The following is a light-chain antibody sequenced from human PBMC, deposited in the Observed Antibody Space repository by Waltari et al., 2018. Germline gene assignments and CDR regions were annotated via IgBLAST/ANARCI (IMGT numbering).Light chain of an antibody. V-gene: IGLV2-8*01. CDR2: EVN. J-gene: IGLJ2*01. Sequence: QSALTQPPSASGSPGQSVTISCPGTRSDVGGYNYVSWYQQHPGKAPKVMIYEVNKRPSGVPDRFSGSKSGNTASLTVSGLQAEDEADYYCSSYAGSNNLLFGGGTKLTVL. CDR1: RSDVGGYNY. CDR3: SSYAGSNNLL.